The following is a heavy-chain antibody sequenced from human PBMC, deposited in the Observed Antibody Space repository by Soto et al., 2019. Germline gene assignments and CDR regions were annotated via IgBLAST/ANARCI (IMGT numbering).Heavy chain of an antibody. CDR1: GFTFRSYE. Sequence: EVQLVEAGGGLVQPGGSLRLSCAASGFTFRSYEMNWFRQAPGKGLEWISYTSSTGSSIYYADSVKGRFTISRDNAKNSLYLQMNSLRVDDTAVYYCARELKASGWDNINYYYYYAMDVWGQGTTVTVSS. J-gene: IGHJ6*02. D-gene: IGHD6-19*01. V-gene: IGHV3-48*03. CDR2: TSSTGSSI. CDR3: ARELKASGWDNINYYYYYAMDV.